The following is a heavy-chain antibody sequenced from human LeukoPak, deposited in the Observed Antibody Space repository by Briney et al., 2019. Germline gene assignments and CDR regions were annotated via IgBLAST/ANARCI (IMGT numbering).Heavy chain of an antibody. CDR3: VREYDDYTRWEDY. J-gene: IGHJ4*02. Sequence: GGSLRLSCAASEFTFTTYSMAWVRQAPGKGLEWVSSISSSATYRYYADSVNGRFTISRDNAKNSLYLQMNSLRVEDTAIYYCVREYDDYTRWEDYWGQGTLVTVSS. D-gene: IGHD4-17*01. V-gene: IGHV3-21*06. CDR2: ISSSATYR. CDR1: EFTFTTYS.